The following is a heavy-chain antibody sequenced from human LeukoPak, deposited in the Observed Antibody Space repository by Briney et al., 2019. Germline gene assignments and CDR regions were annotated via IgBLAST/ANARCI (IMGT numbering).Heavy chain of an antibody. CDR3: ARDLLMYYGGSGEST. V-gene: IGHV1-2*02. J-gene: IGHJ5*02. D-gene: IGHD3-10*01. Sequence: ASVKVSCKASGYTFTGYYIHWIRQAPGQGLEWMGWVNPHSGVTNYAQKFQGRVTMTRDTSISTGYMELSSLRSDDTAVYYCARDLLMYYGGSGESTWGQGTLVTVSS. CDR1: GYTFTGYY. CDR2: VNPHSGVT.